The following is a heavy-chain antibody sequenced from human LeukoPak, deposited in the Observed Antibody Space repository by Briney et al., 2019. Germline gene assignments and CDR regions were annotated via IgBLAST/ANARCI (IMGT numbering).Heavy chain of an antibody. Sequence: GGSLRLSCAASGFTFSNYWMSWVRQAPGKGLEWVAKIKQDGSEKYYVDSVKGRFTISRDNAKNSLYLQMNSLRAEDTAFYYCARVRYCSGGSCYYFDYWGQGTLVTVSS. J-gene: IGHJ4*02. CDR3: ARVRYCSGGSCYYFDY. CDR1: GFTFSNYW. V-gene: IGHV3-7*01. D-gene: IGHD2-15*01. CDR2: IKQDGSEK.